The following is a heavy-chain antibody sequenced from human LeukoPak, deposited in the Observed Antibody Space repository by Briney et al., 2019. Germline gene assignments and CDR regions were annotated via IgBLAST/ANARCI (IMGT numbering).Heavy chain of an antibody. D-gene: IGHD6-13*01. CDR2: IYSGGST. V-gene: IGHV3-53*01. CDR1: GFTVSSNY. J-gene: IGHJ4*02. Sequence: GGSLRLSCAASGFTVSSNYMSWVRQAPGKGLEWVSVIYSGGSTYYADSVKGRFTISRDNSKNTLYLQMNGLRAEDTAVYYCARARYDSSSWTPVLRGGYFDYWGQGTLVTVSS. CDR3: ARARYDSSSWTPVLRGGYFDY.